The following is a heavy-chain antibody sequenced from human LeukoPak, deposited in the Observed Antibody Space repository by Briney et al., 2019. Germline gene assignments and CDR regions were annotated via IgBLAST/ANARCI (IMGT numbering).Heavy chain of an antibody. Sequence: PSETLSPTCAVYGGSFSGYYWSWIRQPPGKGLEWIGEINHSGSTNYNPSLKSRVTISVDTSKNQFSLKLSSVTAADTAVYYCARGGSYGYYYYYYMDVWGKGTTVTVSS. CDR1: GGSFSGYY. CDR3: ARGGSYGYYYYYYMDV. CDR2: INHSGST. V-gene: IGHV4-34*01. D-gene: IGHD5-18*01. J-gene: IGHJ6*03.